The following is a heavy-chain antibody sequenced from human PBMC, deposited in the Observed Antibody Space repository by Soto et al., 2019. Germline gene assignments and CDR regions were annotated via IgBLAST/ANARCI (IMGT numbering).Heavy chain of an antibody. J-gene: IGHJ4*02. CDR3: ARGASCCYTIDY. Sequence: ASVKVXCKASGYTLTGYYMHWVRQAPGQGLEWMGWINPNSGGTNYAQKFQGWVTMTRDTSISTAYMELSRLRSDDTAVYYCARGASCCYTIDYWGQGTLVTVSS. CDR1: GYTLTGYY. CDR2: INPNSGGT. D-gene: IGHD2-2*02. V-gene: IGHV1-2*04.